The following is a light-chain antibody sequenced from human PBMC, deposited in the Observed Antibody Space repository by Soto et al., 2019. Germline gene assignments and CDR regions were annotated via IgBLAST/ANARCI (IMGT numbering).Light chain of an antibody. J-gene: IGLJ2*01. CDR1: SSDVGGYNF. Sequence: QSVLTQPPSASGSPGQSVTISCTGTSSDVGGYNFVSWYQQHPGKAPKLMISEVSKRPSGVPDRFSGSKSGNTASLTVSGLQAEDEAAYYCTSYGGSNSPVVFGGGTKVPVL. V-gene: IGLV2-8*01. CDR3: TSYGGSNSPVV. CDR2: EVS.